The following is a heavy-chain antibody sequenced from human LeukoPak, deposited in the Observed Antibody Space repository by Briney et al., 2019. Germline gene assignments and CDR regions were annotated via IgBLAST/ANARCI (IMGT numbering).Heavy chain of an antibody. J-gene: IGHJ4*02. CDR3: ASGFGSYYDSSGYWVGFDY. CDR1: GFTFSSYT. D-gene: IGHD3-22*01. V-gene: IGHV3-30*04. CDR2: ISYDGSNK. Sequence: GGSLRLSCAASGFTFSSYTMHWVRQALGKGLEWVAVISYDGSNKYYADSVKGRFTISRDNSKNTLYLQMNSLRAEDTAVYYCASGFGSYYDSSGYWVGFDYWGQGTLVTVSS.